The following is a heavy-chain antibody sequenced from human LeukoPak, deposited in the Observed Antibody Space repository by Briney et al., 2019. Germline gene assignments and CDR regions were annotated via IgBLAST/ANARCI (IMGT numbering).Heavy chain of an antibody. D-gene: IGHD1-7*01. J-gene: IGHJ4*02. CDR3: ARGYMGTTDY. Sequence: QTLSLTCAISGDSVSSNSAAWNWIRQSPSRGLEWLGRTYYRSKWNKNYAASVKSRITINPDTSKNQLSLQLNSVTPEDTAVYYCARGYMGTTDYWGQGTLVIVSS. CDR1: GDSVSSNSAA. CDR2: TYYRSKWNK. V-gene: IGHV6-1*01.